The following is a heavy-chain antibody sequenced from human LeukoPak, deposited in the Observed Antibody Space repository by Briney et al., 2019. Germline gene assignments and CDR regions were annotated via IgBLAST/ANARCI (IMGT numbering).Heavy chain of an antibody. CDR3: ARDWLLRYSEGGFDS. CDR1: GYNFISFY. J-gene: IGHJ4*02. CDR2: INPNSGDT. Sequence: GASVKVSCKTSGYNFISFYLQWVRQTPGQGLEWMGWINPNSGDTNYAQKFQGRVTMARDTSIATAYMELSRLRSDDTAVYYCARDWLLRYSEGGFDSWGQGTLVTVSS. D-gene: IGHD3-9*01. V-gene: IGHV1-2*02.